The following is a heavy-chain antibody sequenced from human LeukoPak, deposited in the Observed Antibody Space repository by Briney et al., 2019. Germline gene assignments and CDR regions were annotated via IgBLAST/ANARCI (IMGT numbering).Heavy chain of an antibody. CDR3: ATLLLGVGGDY. J-gene: IGHJ4*02. CDR1: GFNFRSFA. Sequence: GGSLRLSCAASGFNFRSFAMHWVRQAPGKGLEWVAMISYDGSDKYYAESVKGRFTISRDNSKNTLYLQMNSLRDEDTAMYSCATLLLGVGGDYWGQGTLVTVSS. D-gene: IGHD2-15*01. V-gene: IGHV3-30*03. CDR2: ISYDGSDK.